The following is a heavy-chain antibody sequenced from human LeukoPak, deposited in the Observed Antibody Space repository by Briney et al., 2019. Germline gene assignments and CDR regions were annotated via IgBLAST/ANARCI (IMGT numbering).Heavy chain of an antibody. CDR1: GFTFSSYA. Sequence: GGSLRLSCAASGFTFSSYAMHWVRQAPGKGLEWVAVIRYDGSNKYYADSVKGRFTISRDNSKNTLYLQMNSLRAEDTAVYYCAKEVFWSGYTFDYWGQGTLVTVSS. J-gene: IGHJ4*02. CDR2: IRYDGSNK. V-gene: IGHV3-30*02. CDR3: AKEVFWSGYTFDY. D-gene: IGHD3-3*01.